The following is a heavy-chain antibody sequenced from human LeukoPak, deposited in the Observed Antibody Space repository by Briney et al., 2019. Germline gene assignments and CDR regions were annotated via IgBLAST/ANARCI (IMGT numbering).Heavy chain of an antibody. Sequence: GGSLRLSCAASGFTFSSYVMHWVRQAPGKGLEWVSVLYSGGSTYYADSVKGRFTISRDNAKNTLYLQMNSLRAEDTAVYYCARGLWHDYWGQGTLVTVSS. D-gene: IGHD2/OR15-2a*01. CDR3: ARGLWHDY. J-gene: IGHJ4*02. CDR1: GFTFSSYV. V-gene: IGHV3-NL1*01. CDR2: LYSGGST.